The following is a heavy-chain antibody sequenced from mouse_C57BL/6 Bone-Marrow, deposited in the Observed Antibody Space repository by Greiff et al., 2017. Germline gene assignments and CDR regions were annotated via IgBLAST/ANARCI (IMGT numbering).Heavy chain of an antibody. J-gene: IGHJ3*01. Sequence: VQLQQSGPGLVQPSQCLSITCTVSGFSLTSSGVHWVRQSPGKGLEWLGVIWRGGSTDYNADFMSRLSTTTDNSKCQVFFKMNSLQADDTAIYYCAKNDGSTWFGYWGQGTLVTVSA. D-gene: IGHD1-1*01. CDR1: GFSLTSSG. CDR2: IWRGGST. V-gene: IGHV2-5*01. CDR3: AKNDGSTWFGY.